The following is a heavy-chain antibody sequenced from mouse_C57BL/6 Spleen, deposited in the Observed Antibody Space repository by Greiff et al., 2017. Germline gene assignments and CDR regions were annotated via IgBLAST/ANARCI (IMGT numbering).Heavy chain of an antibody. Sequence: QVQLQQSGAELAKPGASVKLSCKASGYTFTSYWMHWVKQRPGQGLEWIGYINPSSGYTKYNQKVKDKATLTADTSSSPAYMQLSSLSYEDSAVYYCARWDYDGYYGYWGQGTTLTVSS. D-gene: IGHD2-3*01. V-gene: IGHV1-7*01. J-gene: IGHJ2*01. CDR2: INPSSGYT. CDR1: GYTFTSYW. CDR3: ARWDYDGYYGY.